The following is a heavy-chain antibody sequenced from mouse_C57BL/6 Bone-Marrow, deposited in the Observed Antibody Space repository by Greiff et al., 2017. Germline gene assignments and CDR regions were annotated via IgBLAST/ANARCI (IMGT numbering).Heavy chain of an antibody. J-gene: IGHJ4*01. Sequence: EVQLQQSGPELVKPGASVKISCKASGYTFTDYYMNWVKQSHGKSLEWIGDINPNNGGTSYNQKFKGKATLTVDKSSSTAYMELRSLTSEDSAVYYCARRGSMVDYWGQGTSVTVSS. D-gene: IGHD2-10*02. V-gene: IGHV1-26*01. CDR1: GYTFTDYY. CDR2: INPNNGGT. CDR3: ARRGSMVDY.